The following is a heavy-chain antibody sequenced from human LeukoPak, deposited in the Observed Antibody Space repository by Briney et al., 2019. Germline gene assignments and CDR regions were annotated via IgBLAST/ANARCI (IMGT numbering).Heavy chain of an antibody. CDR3: AREGSLLWFGESPSYFDY. CDR2: ISSYNGNT. Sequence: ASVKVSCKASGYTFTSYGISWVRQAPGQGLEWMGWISSYNGNTNYAQKLQGRVTMTTDTSTSTAYMELRSLRSDDTAVYYCAREGSLLWFGESPSYFDYWGQGTLVTVSS. CDR1: GYTFTSYG. V-gene: IGHV1-18*01. J-gene: IGHJ4*02. D-gene: IGHD3-10*01.